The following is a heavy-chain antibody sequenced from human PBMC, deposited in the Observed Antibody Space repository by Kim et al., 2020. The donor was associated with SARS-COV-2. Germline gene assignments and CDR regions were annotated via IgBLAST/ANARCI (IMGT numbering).Heavy chain of an antibody. CDR3: AKDREMATIAAFDI. Sequence: ADSVTGRFTISRDNSKHTLFLQMNSLSAEDTAVYYCAKDREMATIAAFDIWGQGTMGTVSS. D-gene: IGHD5-12*01. J-gene: IGHJ3*02. V-gene: IGHV3-23*01.